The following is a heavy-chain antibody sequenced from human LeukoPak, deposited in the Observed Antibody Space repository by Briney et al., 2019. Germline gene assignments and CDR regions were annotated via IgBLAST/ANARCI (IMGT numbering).Heavy chain of an antibody. CDR1: GGSSSGYY. D-gene: IGHD3-10*01. J-gene: IGHJ5*02. V-gene: IGHV4-34*01. Sequence: SETLSLTCAVYGGSSSGYYWSWIRQPPGKGLEWIGEINHSGSTNYNPSLKSRVTISVDTSKNQFSLKLSSVPAPRTAVYYCASAGGRLLWFGELLQRAAGNWFDPWGQGTLVTVSS. CDR3: ASAGGRLLWFGELLQRAAGNWFDP. CDR2: INHSGST.